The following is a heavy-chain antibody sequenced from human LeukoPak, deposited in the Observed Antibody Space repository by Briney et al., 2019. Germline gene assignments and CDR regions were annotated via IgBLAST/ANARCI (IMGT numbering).Heavy chain of an antibody. D-gene: IGHD4-23*01. V-gene: IGHV3-48*03. CDR1: GFTFSSYE. J-gene: IGHJ3*02. CDR3: ARGAVAVDLGAFDI. CDR2: ISSSGSTI. Sequence: GXXLRLSCAAAGFTFSSYEMNWVRQAPGKGLEWLSYISSSGSTIYYADSVKGRFTISRDNAKNSLYLQMNSLRAEDTAFYYCARGAVAVDLGAFDIWGQGTMVTVSS.